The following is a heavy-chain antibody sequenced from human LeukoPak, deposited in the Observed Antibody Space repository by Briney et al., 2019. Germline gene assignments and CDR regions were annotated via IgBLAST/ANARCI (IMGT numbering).Heavy chain of an antibody. CDR2: IYYSGSS. J-gene: IGHJ5*02. Sequence: PSETLSLTCTVSGGSISDYYWSWIRQPPGKGLEWIGYIYYSGSSNYNPSLKSRVTISVDTSKNQFSLNLNSVTAADTAMYYCARGRYCCGAICYNHWFAPWGQGTLVTVSS. CDR3: ARGRYCCGAICYNHWFAP. CDR1: GGSISDYY. V-gene: IGHV4-59*01. D-gene: IGHD2-15*01.